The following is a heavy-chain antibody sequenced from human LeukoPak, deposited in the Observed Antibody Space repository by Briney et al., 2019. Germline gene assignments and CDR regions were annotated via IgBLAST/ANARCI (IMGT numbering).Heavy chain of an antibody. Sequence: SETLSLTCNVSGGSITDYYWSWIRQPPGKGLEWIGNIYYKGSTNYNPSLRSRVTISADSSKNLFSLKLSSVTTADTAVYYCARTVNYYDTSGYSYYFDYWGQGTLVTVSS. CDR2: IYYKGST. J-gene: IGHJ4*02. V-gene: IGHV4-59*01. CDR1: GGSITDYY. CDR3: ARTVNYYDTSGYSYYFDY. D-gene: IGHD3-22*01.